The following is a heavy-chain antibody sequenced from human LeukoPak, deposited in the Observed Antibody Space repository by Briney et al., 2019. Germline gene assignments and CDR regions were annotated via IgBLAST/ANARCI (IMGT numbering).Heavy chain of an antibody. CDR3: ARQTGSGLFILP. J-gene: IGHJ4*02. CDR2: IYYSGNT. V-gene: IGHV4-39*01. D-gene: IGHD3/OR15-3a*01. Sequence: SETLSLTCTVYGVSISSSNSYWGWLRQPPGKGLEWIGSIYYSGNTYYNASLKSQFSISIDTSKNQFSLRLTSVTAADTAVYYCARQTGSGLFILPGGQGTLVTVSS. CDR1: GVSISSSNSY.